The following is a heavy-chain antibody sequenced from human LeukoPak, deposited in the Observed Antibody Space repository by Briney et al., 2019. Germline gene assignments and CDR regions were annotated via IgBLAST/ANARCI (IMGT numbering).Heavy chain of an antibody. CDR2: INPNSGGT. CDR3: ARGPLATKTPDY. CDR1: GYTFTGYY. Sequence: ASVTVSCKASGYTFTGYYMHWVRQAPGQGLEWMGWINPNSGGTNYAQKFQGRVTMTRDTSISTAYMELSRLRSDDTAVYYCARGPLATKTPDYWGQGTLVTVSS. J-gene: IGHJ4*02. D-gene: IGHD5-24*01. V-gene: IGHV1-2*02.